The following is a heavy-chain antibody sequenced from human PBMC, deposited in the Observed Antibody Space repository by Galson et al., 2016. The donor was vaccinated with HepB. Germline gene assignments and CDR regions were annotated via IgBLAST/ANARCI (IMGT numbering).Heavy chain of an antibody. D-gene: IGHD1-26*01. CDR2: IGTKPTSGAI. Sequence: SLRLSCAASGFTFSASTIHWVRQASGKGLEWIGRIGTKPTSGAITYAASVTGRFTISRENSQSTAYLQMNSLKPDDTAVYYCSRQGPYTGNENLWGQGTMVIVSS. V-gene: IGHV3-73*01. CDR1: GFTFSAST. J-gene: IGHJ3*01. CDR3: SRQGPYTGNENL.